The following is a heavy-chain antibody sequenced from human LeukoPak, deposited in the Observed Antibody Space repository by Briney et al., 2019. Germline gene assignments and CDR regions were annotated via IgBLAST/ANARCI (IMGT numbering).Heavy chain of an antibody. V-gene: IGHV1-46*01. D-gene: IGHD2-2*01. CDR2: INPSGGST. CDR1: GYTFTSYY. J-gene: IGHJ5*02. CDR3: ARDGGDIVVVPAAGGFDP. Sequence: ASVKVSCKASGYTFTSYYMHWVRQAPGQGLEWMGIINPSGGSTSYAQKFQGRVTTTRDTSTSTVYMELSSLRSEDTAVYYCARDGGDIVVVPAAGGFDPWGQGTLVTVSS.